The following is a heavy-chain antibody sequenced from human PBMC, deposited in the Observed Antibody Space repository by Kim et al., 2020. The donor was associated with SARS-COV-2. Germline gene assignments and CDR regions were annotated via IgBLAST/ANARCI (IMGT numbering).Heavy chain of an antibody. D-gene: IGHD6-19*01. V-gene: IGHV4-39*01. J-gene: IGHJ4*02. CDR3: ARPWHSSGWYGFWY. Sequence: NPTPKGRSTIAVDTSKNQFSLKLSSVTAADTAVYYCARPWHSSGWYGFWYWGQGTLVTVSS.